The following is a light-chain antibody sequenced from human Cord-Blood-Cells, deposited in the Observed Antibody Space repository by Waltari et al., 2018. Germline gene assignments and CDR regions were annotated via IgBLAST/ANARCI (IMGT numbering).Light chain of an antibody. CDR3: SSYTSSSTLV. Sequence: QSALTQPASVSGSPGQSITISCTGTSSDVGGYTSVSWYQQHPGKAPKLMIYEVSNRHSGVSNRFSGSKSGNTASLTISGLQAEDEADYYCSSYTSSSTLVFGGGTKLTVL. V-gene: IGLV2-14*01. CDR1: SSDVGGYTS. CDR2: EVS. J-gene: IGLJ3*02.